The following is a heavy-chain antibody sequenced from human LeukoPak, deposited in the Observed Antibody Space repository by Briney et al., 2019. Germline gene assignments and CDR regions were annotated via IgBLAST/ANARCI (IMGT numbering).Heavy chain of an antibody. CDR1: GFTLRNDW. CDR2: ISPDGSNT. Sequence: PGGSLSLSCAASGFTLRNDWTHWVRHAPGKGPVWVSRISPDGSNTMYADSVKGRFTISRDDARNTLHLQMNSLRADDTAVYYCVVGGGIYWGQGTLVTVS. V-gene: IGHV3-74*03. J-gene: IGHJ4*02. CDR3: VVGGGIY. D-gene: IGHD1-26*01.